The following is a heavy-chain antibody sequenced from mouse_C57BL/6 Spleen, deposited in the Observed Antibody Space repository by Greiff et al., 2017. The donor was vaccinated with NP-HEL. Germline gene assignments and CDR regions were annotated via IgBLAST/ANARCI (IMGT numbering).Heavy chain of an antibody. CDR2: ISYDGSN. D-gene: IGHD1-1*01. Sequence: DVKLQESGPGLVKPSQSLSLTCSVTGYSITSGYYWNWIRQFPGNKLEWMGYISYDGSNNYNPSLKNRISITRDTSKNQFFLKLNSVTTEDTATYYCARDGDYYGSSPYWYFDVWGTGTTVTVSS. CDR3: ARDGDYYGSSPYWYFDV. J-gene: IGHJ1*03. V-gene: IGHV3-6*01. CDR1: GYSITSGYY.